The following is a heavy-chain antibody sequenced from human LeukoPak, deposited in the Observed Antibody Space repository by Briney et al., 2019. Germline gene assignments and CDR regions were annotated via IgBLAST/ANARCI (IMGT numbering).Heavy chain of an antibody. Sequence: GGSLRLSCAASGFTFSVYAMSWVRQAPGKGLEWVSAISGSGGSTYYADSVKGRFTISRDSSKNTLYLQMNSLRAEDTAIYYCAKYSSGWYNDYWGQGTLVTVSS. CDR2: ISGSGGST. J-gene: IGHJ4*02. CDR3: AKYSSGWYNDY. V-gene: IGHV3-23*01. D-gene: IGHD6-19*01. CDR1: GFTFSVYA.